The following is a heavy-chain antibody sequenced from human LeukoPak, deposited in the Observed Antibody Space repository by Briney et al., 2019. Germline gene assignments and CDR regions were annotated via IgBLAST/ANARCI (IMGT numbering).Heavy chain of an antibody. V-gene: IGHV1-18*01. CDR2: ISAYNGNT. D-gene: IGHD2-2*01. J-gene: IGHJ4*02. CDR1: GYTFTSYG. CDR3: ARDVRSSSTSCPDY. Sequence: ASVKVSCKASGYTFTSYGISWVRQAPGQGLEWMGWISAYNGNTNYAQKLQGRVTMTTDTSTSTAYMELRSLRSDDTAVYYCARDVRSSSTSCPDYWGQGTLVTVSS.